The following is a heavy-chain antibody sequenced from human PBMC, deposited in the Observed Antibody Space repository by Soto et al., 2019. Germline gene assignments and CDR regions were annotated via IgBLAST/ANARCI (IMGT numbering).Heavy chain of an antibody. CDR2: IGTAGDT. V-gene: IGHV3-13*01. D-gene: IGHD3-22*01. J-gene: IGHJ3*02. CDR3: ARGDYYDSSGYGYDAFDI. CDR1: GFTFSSYD. Sequence: GGSLRLSCGASGFTFSSYDMHWVRQATGKGLEWVSAIGTAGDTYYPGSVKGRFTISRENARNSLYLQMNSLRAGDTAVYYCARGDYYDSSGYGYDAFDIWGQGTMVTVSS.